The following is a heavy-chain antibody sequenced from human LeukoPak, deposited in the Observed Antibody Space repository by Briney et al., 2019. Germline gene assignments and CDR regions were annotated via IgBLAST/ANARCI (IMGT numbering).Heavy chain of an antibody. CDR1: GFTFSSYG. CDR3: ARGYYDSSGYYGDYFDY. D-gene: IGHD3-22*01. Sequence: GGSLRLSCAASGFTFSSYGMHWVRQAPGKGLEWVAVISYDGSNKYYADSVKGRFTISRDNSKNTLYLQMNSLRAEDTAVYYCARGYYDSSGYYGDYFDYWGQGTLVTVSS. CDR2: ISYDGSNK. J-gene: IGHJ4*02. V-gene: IGHV3-30*03.